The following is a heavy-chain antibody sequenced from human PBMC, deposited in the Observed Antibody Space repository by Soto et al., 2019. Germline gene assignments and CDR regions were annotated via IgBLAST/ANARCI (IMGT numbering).Heavy chain of an antibody. V-gene: IGHV1-18*01. CDR2: ISTYNGQT. CDR1: GYTFTTYG. Sequence: ASVKVSCKASGYTFTTYGISWVRQAPGQGLEWMGWISTYNGQTDYAQRFQGRVTMTTDTSARIAYMELRSLRSDDTAVYYCARYTFGGLYFDYWGQGALVTVSS. J-gene: IGHJ4*02. CDR3: ARYTFGGLYFDY. D-gene: IGHD3-16*01.